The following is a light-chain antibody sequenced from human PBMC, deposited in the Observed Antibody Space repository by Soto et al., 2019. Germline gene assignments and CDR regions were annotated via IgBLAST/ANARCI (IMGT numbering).Light chain of an antibody. CDR1: QSVSSF. CDR3: QHRLNWWP. J-gene: IGKJ1*01. CDR2: DAS. Sequence: IVLTQSPATLSLSPGERASLSCGARQSVSSFLAWYQQNPAQAPRLLTWDASNRATGVPARFTGSASGTAYTLTISSLEPEDFAVSSSQHRLNWWPFGQGT. V-gene: IGKV3-11*01.